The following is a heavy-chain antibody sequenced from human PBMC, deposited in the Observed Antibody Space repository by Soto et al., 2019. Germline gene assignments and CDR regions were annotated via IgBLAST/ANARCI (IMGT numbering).Heavy chain of an antibody. J-gene: IGHJ4*02. CDR2: IGTAGDT. V-gene: IGHV3-13*01. D-gene: IGHD2-15*01. CDR1: GFTFSGFD. CDR3: ARGQEVGAHFFDS. Sequence: GGSLRLSCEASGFTFSGFDMHWVRQPTGKGLEWVSTIGTAGDTYYAVSVKGRFTISRDNAKNSLSLQMNSLRAGDTAVYFCARGQEVGAHFFDSWGQGTQVTVS.